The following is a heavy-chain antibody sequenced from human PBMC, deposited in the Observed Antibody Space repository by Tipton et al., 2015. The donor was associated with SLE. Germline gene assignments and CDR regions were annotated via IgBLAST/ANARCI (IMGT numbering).Heavy chain of an antibody. CDR3: ARAGVGATPFDY. D-gene: IGHD1-26*01. V-gene: IGHV1-69*05. CDR1: GGTFSSYV. CDR2: IIPMFSTR. Sequence: QSGAEVKKTGSSVKVSCKASGGTFSSYVISWVRQAPGQGLEWMGGIIPMFSTRNYAQKFQGRVTITTDESTSTAYMELSSLRSEDTAFYYCARAGVGATPFDYWGQGTLVTVSS. J-gene: IGHJ4*02.